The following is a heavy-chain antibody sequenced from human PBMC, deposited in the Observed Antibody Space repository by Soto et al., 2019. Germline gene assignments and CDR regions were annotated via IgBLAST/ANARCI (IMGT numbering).Heavy chain of an antibody. CDR3: ARGDIVLMVYAIFFDY. CDR1: GYTFTGYY. D-gene: IGHD2-8*01. Sequence: ASVKVSCKASGYTFTGYYVHWVRHAPGQGLEWMGWINPNSGGTNYAQKFQGWVTMTRDTSISTAYMELSRLRSDDTAVYYCARGDIVLMVYAIFFDYWGQGTLVTVSS. V-gene: IGHV1-2*04. CDR2: INPNSGGT. J-gene: IGHJ4*02.